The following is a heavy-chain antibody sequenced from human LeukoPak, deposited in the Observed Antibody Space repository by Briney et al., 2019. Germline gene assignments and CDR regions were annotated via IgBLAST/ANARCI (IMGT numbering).Heavy chain of an antibody. D-gene: IGHD3-22*01. J-gene: IGHJ5*02. CDR2: INHSGST. CDR3: ARGARIMIVVGILDH. Sequence: SETLSLTCAVYGGSFSGYYWSWIRQPPGKGLEWIGEINHSGSTNYNPSLKSRVTISVDASKNQFSLKLSSVTAADTAVYYRARGARIMIVVGILDHWGQGTLVTVSS. V-gene: IGHV4-34*01. CDR1: GGSFSGYY.